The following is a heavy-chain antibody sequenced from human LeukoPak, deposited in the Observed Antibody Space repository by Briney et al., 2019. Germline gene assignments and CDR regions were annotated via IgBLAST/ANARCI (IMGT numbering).Heavy chain of an antibody. D-gene: IGHD2-21*01. CDR2: IQNDASTE. CDR1: GFIFSHCG. CDR3: ARELSQIVWGGLDY. J-gene: IGHJ4*02. V-gene: IGHV3-33*05. Sequence: GGSLRLSCAASGFIFSHCGMHWVRQAPGKGLEWVAVIQNDASTENFADSVKGRFTISRDNSKNTVFLQMNSLRVEDTAVYYCARELSQIVWGGLDYGGQGTLVSVSS.